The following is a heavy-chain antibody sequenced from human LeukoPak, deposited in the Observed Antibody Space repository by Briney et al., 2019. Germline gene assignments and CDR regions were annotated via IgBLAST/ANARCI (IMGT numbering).Heavy chain of an antibody. D-gene: IGHD2-21*01. CDR2: IQNDASTE. CDR1: GFIFSHCG. CDR3: ARELSQIVWGGLDY. J-gene: IGHJ4*02. V-gene: IGHV3-33*05. Sequence: GGSLRLSCAASGFIFSHCGMHWVRQAPGKGLEWVAVIQNDASTENFADSVKGRFTISRDNSKNTVFLQMNSLRVEDTAVYYCARELSQIVWGGLDYGGQGTLVSVSS.